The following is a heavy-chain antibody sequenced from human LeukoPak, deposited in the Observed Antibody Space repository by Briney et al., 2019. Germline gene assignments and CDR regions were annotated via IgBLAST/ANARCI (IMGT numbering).Heavy chain of an antibody. D-gene: IGHD1-26*01. CDR3: ARHGGGSYLYYIDY. CDR1: GGSISSSSFH. CDR2: IYYSGST. Sequence: SETLSLTCTVSGGSISSSSFHWGWIRQSPGKGLEWIGNIYYSGSTYYNPSLKSRVTMSVDTSKNQFSVKLSSVTAADTSVYYCARHGGGSYLYYIDYWGQGTLVTVSS. J-gene: IGHJ4*02. V-gene: IGHV4-39*01.